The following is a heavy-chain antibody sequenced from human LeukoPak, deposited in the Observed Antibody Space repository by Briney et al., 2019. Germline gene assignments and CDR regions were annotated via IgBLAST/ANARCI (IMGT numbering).Heavy chain of an antibody. V-gene: IGHV3-48*03. D-gene: IGHD6-19*01. Sequence: GGSLRLSCAASGFTFSSYEMNWVRQAPGKGLEWVSYISSSGSTIYYADSVKGRFTISRDNAKNSLYLQMNSLRAEDTAVYYCATDRPGSSAWYYFAYWGQGTLVTVSS. J-gene: IGHJ4*02. CDR1: GFTFSSYE. CDR3: ATDRPGSSAWYYFAY. CDR2: ISSSGSTI.